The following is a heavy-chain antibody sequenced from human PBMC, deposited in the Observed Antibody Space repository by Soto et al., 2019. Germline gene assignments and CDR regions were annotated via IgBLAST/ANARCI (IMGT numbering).Heavy chain of an antibody. CDR1: GASISSPSYY. V-gene: IGHV4-39*01. CDR2: IYYSGTT. D-gene: IGHD2-8*01. CDR3: VRQPNRPMGGDE. Sequence: QLQESGPGLVKPSETLSLTCTVSGASISSPSYYWGWIRQSPGKGLEWIGSIYYSGTTHYNPSLNSPLSLSVETSNVQFSLDLTSVTASDTAIYFCVRQPNRPMGGDEWGQGTLVTVSS. J-gene: IGHJ4*02.